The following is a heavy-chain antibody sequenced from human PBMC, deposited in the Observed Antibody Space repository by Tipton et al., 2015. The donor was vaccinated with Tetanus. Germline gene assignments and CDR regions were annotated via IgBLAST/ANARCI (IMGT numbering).Heavy chain of an antibody. V-gene: IGHV4-4*07. CDR3: ARDHTRYSGSSVATFDI. CDR1: GASISSYY. CDR2: VYNSGST. J-gene: IGHJ3*02. Sequence: TPSLTCTVSGASISSYYWSWIRQPAGKGLEWIGRVYNSGSTDYNPSLKSRLAMPLDTSKNQFSLKLSSVTAADTAVYYCARDHTRYSGSSVATFDIWGQGTMVTVSS. D-gene: IGHD6-6*01.